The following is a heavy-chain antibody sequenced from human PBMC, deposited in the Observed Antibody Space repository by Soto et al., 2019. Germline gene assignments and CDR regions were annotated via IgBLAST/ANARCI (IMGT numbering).Heavy chain of an antibody. CDR1: GGSLSGYY. D-gene: IGHD5-12*01. V-gene: IGHV4-34*01. J-gene: IGHJ4*02. Sequence: QVQLQQWGAGLLKPSETLSLNCAVTGGSLSGYYWSWIRQPPGKGLEWIGEVKDGGHTNYSPSLRGXXPXAXXTYNDQCALRLNYVTAADTGVYYCARGQEGVVATHWDQGSLVTVSS. CDR3: ARGQEGVVATH. CDR2: VKDGGHT.